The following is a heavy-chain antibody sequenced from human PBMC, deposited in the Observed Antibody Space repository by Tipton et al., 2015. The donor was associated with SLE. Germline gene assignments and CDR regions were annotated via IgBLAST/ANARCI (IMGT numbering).Heavy chain of an antibody. CDR2: IVVGRGNT. J-gene: IGHJ6*02. V-gene: IGHV1-58*02. CDR1: GFTFTSSA. D-gene: IGHD3-10*01. Sequence: QLVQSGAEVMKPGTSVKFSCKASGFTFTSSAMQWVRQARGQRLEWIGWIVVGRGNTNYARKFQERGTITRDMSTSTAYMELSSLRSEDTAVYYCAAALTETMGQGAYYYYYGMDVWGQGATVTVSS. CDR3: AAALTETMGQGAYYYYYGMDV.